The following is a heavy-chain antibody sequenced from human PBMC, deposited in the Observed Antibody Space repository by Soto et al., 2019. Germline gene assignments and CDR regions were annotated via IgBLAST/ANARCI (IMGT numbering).Heavy chain of an antibody. D-gene: IGHD2-15*01. CDR2: IWYDESNP. CDR1: GFIFGAYG. J-gene: IGHJ6*02. Sequence: QVQLVESGGGVVQPGKSLRLSCAASGFIFGAYGMHWVRQAPGKGLEWVAVIWYDESNPYYADSVKGRVTISRDNSKNTLYLQMNSLTAADTGVYYCARDKVWTCCFGMDVWGQGTTVTVSS. CDR3: ARDKVWTCCFGMDV. V-gene: IGHV3-33*01.